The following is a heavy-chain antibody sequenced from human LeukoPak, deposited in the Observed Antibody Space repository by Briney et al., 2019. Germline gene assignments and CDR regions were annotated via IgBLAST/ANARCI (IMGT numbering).Heavy chain of an antibody. Sequence: SVKVSCKASGGTFSSYTISWVRQAPGQGLEWMGRIIPILGIANYAQKFQGRVTITADKSTSTAYMELSSLRSEDTAVYYCASTDSSGWYYFDYWAREPWSPSPQ. V-gene: IGHV1-69*02. J-gene: IGHJ4*02. CDR3: ASTDSSGWYYFDY. CDR1: GGTFSSYT. D-gene: IGHD6-19*01. CDR2: IIPILGIA.